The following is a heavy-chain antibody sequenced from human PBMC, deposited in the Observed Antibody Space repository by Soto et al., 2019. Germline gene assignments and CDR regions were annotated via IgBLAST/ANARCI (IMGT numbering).Heavy chain of an antibody. J-gene: IGHJ4*02. V-gene: IGHV4-59*08. CDR3: ARHGYDSRIHYLYYFDN. CDR2: IYYSGST. Sequence: QVQLQESGPGLVKPSETLSLTCTVSGGSISSYYWSWFRQPPGKGLEWIGYIYYSGSTNYNPSLKSRVNISGDTSKNQFSLKRSSVTAADTAVYYCARHGYDSRIHYLYYFDNWGQGTLVTVSS. CDR1: GGSISSYY. D-gene: IGHD3-22*01.